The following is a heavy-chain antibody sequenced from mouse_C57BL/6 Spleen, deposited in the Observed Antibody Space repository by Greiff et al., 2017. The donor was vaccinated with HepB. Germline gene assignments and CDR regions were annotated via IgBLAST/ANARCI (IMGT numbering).Heavy chain of an antibody. CDR2: IDPSDSYT. V-gene: IGHV1-50*01. CDR3: ARRQDYSNLYYAMDY. J-gene: IGHJ4*01. D-gene: IGHD2-5*01. CDR1: GYTFTSYW. Sequence: QVQLQQPGAELVKPGASVKLSCKASGYTFTSYWMQWVKQRPGQGLEWIGEIDPSDSYTNYNQKLKGKATLTVDTSSSTAYMQLSSLTSEDSAVYYCARRQDYSNLYYAMDYWGRGTSVTVSS.